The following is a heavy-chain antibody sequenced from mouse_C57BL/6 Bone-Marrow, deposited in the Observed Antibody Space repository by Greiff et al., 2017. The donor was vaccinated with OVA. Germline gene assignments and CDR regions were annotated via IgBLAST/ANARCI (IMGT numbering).Heavy chain of an antibody. CDR2: IWSGGST. V-gene: IGHV2-2*01. J-gene: IGHJ1*03. CDR3: ARITTVFHFDV. Sequence: QVQLKQSGPGLVQPSQRLSITCTVSGFSLTSYGVHWVRQSPGKGLEWLGVIWSGGSTDYNAAFISRLSISKDKSKSQVFFKMNSLQADDTAIYYCARITTVFHFDVWGTGTTVTVSS. D-gene: IGHD1-1*01. CDR1: GFSLTSYG.